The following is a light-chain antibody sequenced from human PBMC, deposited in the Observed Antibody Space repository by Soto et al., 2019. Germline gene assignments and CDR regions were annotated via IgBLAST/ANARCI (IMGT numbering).Light chain of an antibody. J-gene: IGKJ3*01. CDR2: DAS. CDR1: QDISNY. Sequence: DIQMTQSPSSLSASVGDRVTITCQASQDISNYLNWYQQKPGKAPKLLVYDASNLETGVPSRFSGRGSGKDFTFTISSLQPEDIATYYCQQYDNLITFGHGTKVDIK. V-gene: IGKV1-33*01. CDR3: QQYDNLIT.